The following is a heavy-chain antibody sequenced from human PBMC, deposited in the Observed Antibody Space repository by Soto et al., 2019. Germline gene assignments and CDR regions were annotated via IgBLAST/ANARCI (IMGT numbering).Heavy chain of an antibody. J-gene: IGHJ3*02. Sequence: LRLSCAASGFTVSSNYMSWVRQAPGKGLEWVSAIYSGGSTYYADSVKGRFTISRDNSKNTLYLQMNSLRAEDTAVYYCARVEDPSDAFDIWGQGTMVTVSS. CDR2: IYSGGST. V-gene: IGHV3-53*01. CDR3: ARVEDPSDAFDI. CDR1: GFTVSSNY.